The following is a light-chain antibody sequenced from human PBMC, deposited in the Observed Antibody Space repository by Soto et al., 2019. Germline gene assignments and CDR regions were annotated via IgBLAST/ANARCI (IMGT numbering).Light chain of an antibody. CDR1: SSDVGGYNY. CDR2: DVS. V-gene: IGLV2-11*01. CDR3: CSYAGSYTLV. J-gene: IGLJ1*01. Sequence: QSVLTQPRSVSGSPGQSVTISCTGTSSDVGGYNYVSWYQQHPGKAPKLMIYDVSKRPSGVPDRFSGSKSGNTASLTISGLQAEDEADYYCCSYAGSYTLVLGTGTKVTGL.